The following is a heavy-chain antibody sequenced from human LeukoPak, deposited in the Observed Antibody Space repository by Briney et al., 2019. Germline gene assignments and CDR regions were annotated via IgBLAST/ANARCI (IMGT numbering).Heavy chain of an antibody. CDR1: GYTFNTYG. V-gene: IGHV1-18*01. CDR3: ARGPHERSGYPDD. CDR2: ISPYNGNT. D-gene: IGHD3-22*01. Sequence: ASVKVSCKASGYTFNTYGITWVRQAPGQGLEWMGWISPYNGNTNYAQKFQGRVTLTTDTSTSTAYMELRSLRSDDTAVYYCARGPHERSGYPDDWGQGTLVTVSS. J-gene: IGHJ4*02.